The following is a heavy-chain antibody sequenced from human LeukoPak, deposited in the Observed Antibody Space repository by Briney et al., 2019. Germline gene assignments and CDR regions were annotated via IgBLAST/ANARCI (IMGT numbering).Heavy chain of an antibody. CDR3: ARDIGLVGFWSGYGYYYYMDV. CDR1: GYTFTSYG. D-gene: IGHD3-3*01. J-gene: IGHJ6*03. CDR2: ISAYNGNT. V-gene: IGHV1-18*01. Sequence: ASVKVSCKASGYTFTSYGISWVRQAPGQGLEWMGWISAYNGNTNYAQKLQGRVTMTTDTSTSTAYMELRSLRSDDTAVYYCARDIGLVGFWSGYGYYYYMDVWGKGTTVTVSS.